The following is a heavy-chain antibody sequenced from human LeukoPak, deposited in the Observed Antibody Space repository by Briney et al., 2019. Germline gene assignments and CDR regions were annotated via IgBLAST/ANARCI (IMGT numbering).Heavy chain of an antibody. Sequence: PSETLSLTCTVSGGSISSGGYYWSWIRQHPGKGLEWIGYIYYSGSTNYNPSLKSRVTISVDKSKNQFSLKLSSVTAADTAVYYCAGDDSSGYRWGQGTLVTVSS. V-gene: IGHV4-31*09. D-gene: IGHD3-22*01. CDR1: GGSISSGGYY. J-gene: IGHJ4*02. CDR3: AGDDSSGYR. CDR2: IYYSGST.